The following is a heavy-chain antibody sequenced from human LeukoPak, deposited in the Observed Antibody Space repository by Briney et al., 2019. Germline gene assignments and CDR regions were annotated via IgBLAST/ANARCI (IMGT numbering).Heavy chain of an antibody. D-gene: IGHD6-19*01. Sequence: ASLKVSCTASRYTFTSYSISCVPRAPGQRLEWRGWFSVYNSNTNSAQKLQDRVTMTTDTAASTAYMELRSLRSDDTAVYYCARDSRYSSGWYDYWGQGTLVTVSS. J-gene: IGHJ4*02. V-gene: IGHV1-18*01. CDR1: RYTFTSYS. CDR3: ARDSRYSSGWYDY. CDR2: FSVYNSNT.